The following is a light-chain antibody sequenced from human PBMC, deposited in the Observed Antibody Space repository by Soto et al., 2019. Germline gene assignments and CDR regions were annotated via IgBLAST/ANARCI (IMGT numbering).Light chain of an antibody. CDR3: QQYGSSPVT. CDR1: QSVSNN. V-gene: IGKV3D-15*01. J-gene: IGKJ5*01. CDR2: DIF. Sequence: ERVMTQSQATLSVSPGDRAPLSYRASQSVSNNLAWDQQKPGQAPRLVIYDIFTRATGVPTRISGSGSGTEFTLAIRRLEPEDFAVYYCQQYGSSPVTFGQGTRLEIK.